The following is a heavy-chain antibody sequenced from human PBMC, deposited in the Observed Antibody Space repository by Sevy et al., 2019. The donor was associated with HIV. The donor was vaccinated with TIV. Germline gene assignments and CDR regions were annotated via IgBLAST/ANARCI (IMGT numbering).Heavy chain of an antibody. D-gene: IGHD3-10*01. V-gene: IGHV3-15*07. CDR1: GFTFSNAW. J-gene: IGHJ4*02. CDR3: TGLLWFGELPVY. CDR2: IKSKTDGGTT. Sequence: GSLRLSCAASGFTFSNAWMNWVRQAPGKGLEWVGRIKSKTDGGTTDYAAPVKGRFTISRDDSKNTLYLQMNSLKTEDTALYYCTGLLWFGELPVYWGQGTLVTVSS.